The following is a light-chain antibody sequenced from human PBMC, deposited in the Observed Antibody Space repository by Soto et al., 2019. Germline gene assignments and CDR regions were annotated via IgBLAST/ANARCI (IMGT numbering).Light chain of an antibody. V-gene: IGKV3-11*01. Sequence: EIVLTQSPATLSLSPGERATLSCRTSQSISSFLAWYQHKPGQAPRLLLSGASNRATGIPARFSGSGSGTDFTLTISSLEPEDFAVYYCQHYNSYSEAFGQGTKVELK. CDR2: GAS. J-gene: IGKJ1*01. CDR1: QSISSF. CDR3: QHYNSYSEA.